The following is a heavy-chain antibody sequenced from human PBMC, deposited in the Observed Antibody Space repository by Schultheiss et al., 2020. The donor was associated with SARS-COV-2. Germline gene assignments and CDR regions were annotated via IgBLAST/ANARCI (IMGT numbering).Heavy chain of an antibody. CDR1: GGSISSSNW. Sequence: SETLSLTCAVSGGSISSSNWWSWVRQSPGKGLEWIGEIYHSGSTNYNPSLKSRVTISVDTSKNQFSLKLSSVTAADTAVYYCARHGNQWLDYFDYWGQGTLVTVSS. CDR2: IYHSGST. CDR3: ARHGNQWLDYFDY. J-gene: IGHJ4*02. D-gene: IGHD6-19*01. V-gene: IGHV4-4*02.